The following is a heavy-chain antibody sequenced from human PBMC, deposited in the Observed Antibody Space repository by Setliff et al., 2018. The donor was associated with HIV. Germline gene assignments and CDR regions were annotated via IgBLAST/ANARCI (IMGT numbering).Heavy chain of an antibody. V-gene: IGHV1-2*06. CDR2: INRDNGGI. Sequence: ASVKVSCKTFGYSFTAYQMHWLRQAPGQGLEWMGRINRDNGGIDYAQKFQGRVAMTRDTSTGTVYMELSSLKSEDTAVYYCARSFDILTGDLDYWGQGTLVTVSS. J-gene: IGHJ4*02. CDR3: ARSFDILTGDLDY. CDR1: GYSFTAYQ. D-gene: IGHD3-9*01.